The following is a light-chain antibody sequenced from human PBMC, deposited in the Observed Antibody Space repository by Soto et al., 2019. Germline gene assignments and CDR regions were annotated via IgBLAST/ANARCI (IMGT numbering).Light chain of an antibody. Sequence: EIVLTQSPGTLYLSPGERATLSCRASQSVSSSYLAWYQQKPGQAPRLLIYGASSRATGIPDRFSGSGSGTDFTLTISRLEPEDFAVYYFQQYGSSPRTFGQGTKVEIK. V-gene: IGKV3-20*01. J-gene: IGKJ1*01. CDR1: QSVSSSY. CDR3: QQYGSSPRT. CDR2: GAS.